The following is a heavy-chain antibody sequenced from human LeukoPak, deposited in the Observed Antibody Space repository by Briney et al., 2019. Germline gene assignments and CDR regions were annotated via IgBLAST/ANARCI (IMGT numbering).Heavy chain of an antibody. V-gene: IGHV1-2*02. J-gene: IGHJ4*02. CDR2: INPNSGAT. D-gene: IGHD5-12*01. Sequence: ASVKVSCKASGYTFTGYYVHWLRQAPGQGLEWVAWINPNSGATNYAPKFQGRVTLTRDTSITTAYMEVSRLRSDDTAVCYCARDFGRYSGYDFDFWGQGTLVTVSS. CDR3: ARDFGRYSGYDFDF. CDR1: GYTFTGYY.